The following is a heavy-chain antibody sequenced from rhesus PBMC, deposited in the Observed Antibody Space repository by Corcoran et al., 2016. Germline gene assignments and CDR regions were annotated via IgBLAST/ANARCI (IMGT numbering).Heavy chain of an antibody. V-gene: IGHV3-37*01. CDR3: ARCSAPSPRFDS. CDR1: GFTFSDYG. Sequence: EVQLVESGGGLVQPGGSLRLSCVASGFTFSDYGMAWVRQATGKRLEWVSSISQLSGSNTYYLDPVKGRFTIARDNAKNTLYLKMTSLGAEDTAVYYCARCSAPSPRFDSWGRGVLVTVSS. D-gene: IGHD2-27*01. CDR2: ISQLSGSNT. J-gene: IGHJ4*01.